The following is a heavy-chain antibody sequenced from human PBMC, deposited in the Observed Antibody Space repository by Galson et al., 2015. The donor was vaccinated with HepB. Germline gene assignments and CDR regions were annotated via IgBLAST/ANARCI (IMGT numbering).Heavy chain of an antibody. J-gene: IGHJ2*01. Sequence: SVKVSCKASGDTFASYGVSWVRQAPGQGLEWMGWISAYSGNTNYARKLQGRVTMTTDTSTSSAYMELRSLKYDDTAVYYCVRAQVGYRDYVGYWYFDLWGRGTLVTVSS. CDR1: GDTFASYG. CDR3: VRAQVGYRDYVGYWYFDL. D-gene: IGHD4-17*01. V-gene: IGHV1-18*01. CDR2: ISAYSGNT.